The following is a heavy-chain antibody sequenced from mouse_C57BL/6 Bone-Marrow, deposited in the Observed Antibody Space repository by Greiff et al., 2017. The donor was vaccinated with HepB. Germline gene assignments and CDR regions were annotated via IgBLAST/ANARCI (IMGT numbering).Heavy chain of an antibody. CDR2: IYPGGGYT. V-gene: IGHV1-63*01. CDR3: ARESGYDYFDY. CDR1: GYTFTNYW. D-gene: IGHD2-2*01. J-gene: IGHJ2*01. Sequence: VKLMESGAELVRPGTSVKMSCKASGYTFTNYWIGWAKQRPGHGLEWIGDIYPGGGYTNYNEKFKGKATLTADKSSSTAYMQFSSLTSEDSAIYYCARESGYDYFDYWGQGTTLTVSS.